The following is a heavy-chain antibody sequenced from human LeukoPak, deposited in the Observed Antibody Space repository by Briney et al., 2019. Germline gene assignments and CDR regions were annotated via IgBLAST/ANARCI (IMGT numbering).Heavy chain of an antibody. D-gene: IGHD5-18*01. J-gene: IGHJ4*02. Sequence: PSETLSLTCTVSGGSISSYYWGWIRQPPGKGLEWIGYIYYSGSTNYNPSLKSRVTISVDTSKNQFSLKLSSVTAADTAVYYCASIRRGYSYGLIDYWGQGTLVTVSS. V-gene: IGHV4-59*01. CDR3: ASIRRGYSYGLIDY. CDR1: GGSISSYY. CDR2: IYYSGST.